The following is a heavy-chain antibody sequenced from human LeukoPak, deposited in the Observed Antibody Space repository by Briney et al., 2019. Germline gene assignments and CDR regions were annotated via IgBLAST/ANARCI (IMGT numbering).Heavy chain of an antibody. J-gene: IGHJ4*02. V-gene: IGHV3-23*01. CDR2: ISGSGAST. D-gene: IGHD1-26*01. Sequence: GGSLRLSCLTSGFTFSTNAMSWVRQAPGEGLEWISGISGSGASTYYADSVTGRFTISRDNSRNTLYLQMNSLRGDDTAVYYCAKDVGKWESLHFFDYWGQGTLVTVSS. CDR1: GFTFSTNA. CDR3: AKDVGKWESLHFFDY.